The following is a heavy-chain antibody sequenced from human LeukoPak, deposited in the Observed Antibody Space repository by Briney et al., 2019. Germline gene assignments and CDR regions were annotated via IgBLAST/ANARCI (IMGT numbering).Heavy chain of an antibody. CDR3: ARAPGDTVMVQYY. CDR1: GFTFSSYS. CDR2: ISSSSSYI. V-gene: IGHV3-21*01. J-gene: IGHJ4*02. D-gene: IGHD5-18*01. Sequence: PGGSLRLSCAASGFTFSSYSMNWVRQAPGKGLEWVSSISSSSSYISYADSVKGRFTISRDNAKNSLYLQMNSLRAEDTAVYYCARAPGDTVMVQYYWGQGTLVTVSS.